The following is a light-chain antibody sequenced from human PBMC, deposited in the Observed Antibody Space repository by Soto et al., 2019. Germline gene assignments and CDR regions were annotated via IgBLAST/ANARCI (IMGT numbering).Light chain of an antibody. CDR1: QGINSF. CDR2: GAS. CDR3: QQLHSYPLT. J-gene: IGKJ4*01. Sequence: DIQLTQSPSFLSACVGDRVSITCRASQGINSFVAWYQQRPGKAPNVLIYGASTLQSGVPSRFSGSGSGTEFTLTISSLQPEDFATYYCQQLHSYPLTFGGGTKVEIK. V-gene: IGKV1-9*01.